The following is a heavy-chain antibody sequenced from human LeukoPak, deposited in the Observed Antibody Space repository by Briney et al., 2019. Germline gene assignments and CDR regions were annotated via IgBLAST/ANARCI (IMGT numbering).Heavy chain of an antibody. CDR3: TRGPPNWGYDF. J-gene: IGHJ4*02. CDR2: MSPKSGNT. Sequence: ASVKVSCTASGYTFVSYDINWVRQATGQGPEWMGWMSPKSGNTGYAQKFQGRVTMTRDTSINTAYMELSGLISEDTAVYYCTRGPPNWGYDFWGQGTLVTVSS. CDR1: GYTFVSYD. V-gene: IGHV1-8*01. D-gene: IGHD7-27*01.